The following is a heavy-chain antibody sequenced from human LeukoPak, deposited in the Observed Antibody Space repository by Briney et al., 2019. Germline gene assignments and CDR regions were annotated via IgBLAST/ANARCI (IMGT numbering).Heavy chain of an antibody. V-gene: IGHV4-39*07. CDR2: IYYSGST. CDR3: AREGRIAVAGPVPRYYFDY. J-gene: IGHJ4*02. CDR1: GGSISSSSYY. D-gene: IGHD6-19*01. Sequence: SETLSLTCTVSGGSISSSSYYWGWIRQPPGKGLEWIGSIYYSGSTYYNPSLKSRVTISVDTSKNKFSLKLSSVTAADTAVYYCAREGRIAVAGPVPRYYFDYWGQGTLVTVSS.